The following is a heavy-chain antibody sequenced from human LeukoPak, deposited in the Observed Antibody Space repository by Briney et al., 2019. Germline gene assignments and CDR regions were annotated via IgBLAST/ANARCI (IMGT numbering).Heavy chain of an antibody. Sequence: SETPSLNCAVYGGSFSGYYWGWVPQPPGEGLEWVGEINHSGSTNYNPSLKSRVTISVDTSKNQFSLKLSSVTAADTAVYYCARGPVWGSYRPFDYWGQGTLVTVSS. J-gene: IGHJ4*02. CDR3: ARGPVWGSYRPFDY. CDR2: INHSGST. CDR1: GGSFSGYY. V-gene: IGHV4-34*01. D-gene: IGHD3-16*02.